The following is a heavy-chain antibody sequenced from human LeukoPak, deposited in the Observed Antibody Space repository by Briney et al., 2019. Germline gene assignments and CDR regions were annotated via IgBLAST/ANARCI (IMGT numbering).Heavy chain of an antibody. CDR1: GGSISTYY. Sequence: SSETLSLTCTVSGGSISTYYWNWIRQPPGKGLEWIGYIYHSGSTNYNPSLQSRVTISVDTSKNQFSLNLNSVTAADTAVYYCARGGAARLHFQNWGQGTLVTVSS. J-gene: IGHJ1*01. CDR2: IYHSGST. CDR3: ARGGAARLHFQN. D-gene: IGHD6-6*01. V-gene: IGHV4-59*01.